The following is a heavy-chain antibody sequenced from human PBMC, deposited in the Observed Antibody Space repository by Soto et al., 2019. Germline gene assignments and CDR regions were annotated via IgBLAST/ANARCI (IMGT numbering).Heavy chain of an antibody. V-gene: IGHV1-69*13. Sequence: SVKVSCKASGGTFSSYAISWVRQAPAQGLEWMGGIIPIFGTANYAQKFQGRVTITADESTSTAYMEPSSLRSEDTAVYYCARPRHDTAMADGYYYGMDVWGQGTTVTVSS. CDR2: IIPIFGTA. J-gene: IGHJ6*02. CDR1: GGTFSSYA. D-gene: IGHD5-18*01. CDR3: ARPRHDTAMADGYYYGMDV.